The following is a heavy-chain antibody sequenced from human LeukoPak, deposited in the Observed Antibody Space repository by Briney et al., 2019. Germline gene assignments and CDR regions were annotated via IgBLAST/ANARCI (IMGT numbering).Heavy chain of an antibody. CDR2: IYYSGST. V-gene: IGHV4-59*02. CDR1: GASVSGKL. D-gene: IGHD3/OR15-3a*01. Sequence: SETLSLTCTVSGASVSGKLWSWIRHSPGNGLEWIGLIYYSGSTKFNPSLKSRVAMSVDPSNNQFSLSLNSVTTTDTAVYFCVGGGDWLPEYWGHGTQVIVSS. CDR3: VGGGDWLPEY. J-gene: IGHJ4*01.